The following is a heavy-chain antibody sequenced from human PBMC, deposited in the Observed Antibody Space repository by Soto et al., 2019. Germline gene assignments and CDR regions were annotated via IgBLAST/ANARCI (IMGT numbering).Heavy chain of an antibody. D-gene: IGHD6-19*01. Sequence: GGSLRLSCAASGFTFSDYYMSWIRQAPGKGLEWVSYISSSGSTIYYADSVKGRFTISRDNAKNSLYLQMNSLRAEDTAVYYCARDIAVAGTVVPYYYGMDVWRQGTTVTVSS. CDR3: ARDIAVAGTVVPYYYGMDV. CDR2: ISSSGSTI. CDR1: GFTFSDYY. V-gene: IGHV3-11*01. J-gene: IGHJ6*02.